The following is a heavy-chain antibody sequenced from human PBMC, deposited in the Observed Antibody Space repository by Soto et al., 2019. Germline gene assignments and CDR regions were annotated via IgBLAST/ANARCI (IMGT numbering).Heavy chain of an antibody. Sequence: SETLSLTCAVYGGSFSGYYWSWIRQPPGKGLEWIGEINHSESTNYNPSLKSRVTISVDTSKNQFSLKLSSVTAADTAVYYCARITMVRGVIYYGMDVWGQGTTVTVSS. D-gene: IGHD3-10*01. CDR2: INHSEST. CDR1: GGSFSGYY. CDR3: ARITMVRGVIYYGMDV. V-gene: IGHV4-34*01. J-gene: IGHJ6*02.